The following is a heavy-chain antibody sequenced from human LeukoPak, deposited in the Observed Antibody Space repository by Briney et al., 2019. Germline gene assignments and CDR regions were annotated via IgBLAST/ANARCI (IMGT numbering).Heavy chain of an antibody. V-gene: IGHV3-48*03. J-gene: IGHJ3*02. CDR2: VSSGGSTE. CDR3: ARVIIVGATGI. CDR1: GFTFSSYE. Sequence: GGSLRLSCAASGFTFSSYEMNWVRQAPGKGLKGVSYVSSGGSTEHYADSVKGRFTISRDNAKNSLYLQMNSLRAEDTAVYYCARVIIVGATGIWGQGTMVTVSS. D-gene: IGHD1-26*01.